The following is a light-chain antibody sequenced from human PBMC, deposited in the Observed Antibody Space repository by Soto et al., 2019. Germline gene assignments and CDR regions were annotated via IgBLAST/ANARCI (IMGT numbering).Light chain of an antibody. CDR2: SNN. CDR1: SSNIGSYT. CDR3: AAWIDSLNGPV. J-gene: IGLJ3*02. Sequence: QSVLTQPPSASGTPGQRVTISCSGSSSNIGSYTVNWYQHLPGSAPKLLIYSNNQRSSGVPDRFSGSKSGTSASLAISGLQSEDEADYHCAAWIDSLNGPVFGGGTKLTVL. V-gene: IGLV1-44*01.